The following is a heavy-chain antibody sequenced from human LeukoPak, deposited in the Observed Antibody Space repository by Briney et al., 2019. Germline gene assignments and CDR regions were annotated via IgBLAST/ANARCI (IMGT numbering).Heavy chain of an antibody. V-gene: IGHV4-59*01. Sequence: SETLSLTCTVSGGSISSYYWSWIRQPPGKGLEWIGYIYYSWSTNYNPSLKSRVTISVDTSKNQFSLKLSSVTAADTAVYYCARSLWNDFDAFDIWGQGTMVTVSS. CDR1: GGSISSYY. CDR3: ARSLWNDFDAFDI. D-gene: IGHD1-1*01. J-gene: IGHJ3*02. CDR2: IYYSWST.